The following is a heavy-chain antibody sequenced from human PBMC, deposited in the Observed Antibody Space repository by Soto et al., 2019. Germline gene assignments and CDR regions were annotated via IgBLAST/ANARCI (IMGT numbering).Heavy chain of an antibody. V-gene: IGHV3-23*01. CDR2: ISGSGGST. CDR1: GFTFSSYA. Sequence: GGSLRLSCAASGFTFSSYAMSWVRQAPGKGLEWVSAISGSGGSTYYADSVKGRFTISRDNSKNTLYLQMNSLRAEDTAVYYCAKDRYDFWSGSPRSHFGYWGQGTLVTVSS. D-gene: IGHD3-3*01. CDR3: AKDRYDFWSGSPRSHFGY. J-gene: IGHJ4*02.